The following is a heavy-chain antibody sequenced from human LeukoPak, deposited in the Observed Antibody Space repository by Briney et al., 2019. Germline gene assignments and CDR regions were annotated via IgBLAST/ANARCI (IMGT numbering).Heavy chain of an antibody. CDR3: ARPYHYYYDSSGYI. J-gene: IGHJ4*02. V-gene: IGHV3-11*01. CDR1: GFTFSDYY. Sequence: GGSLRLSCAASGFTFSDYYMSWIRQAPGKGLEWVSYITSSGSTIYYADSVKGRFTISRDNAKNSLNLQMNSLRAEDTAVYYCARPYHYYYDSSGYIWGQGTLVTVSS. CDR2: ITSSGSTI. D-gene: IGHD3-22*01.